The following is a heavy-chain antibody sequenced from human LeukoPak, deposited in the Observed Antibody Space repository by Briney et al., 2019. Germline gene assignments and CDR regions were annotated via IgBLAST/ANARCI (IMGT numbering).Heavy chain of an antibody. CDR2: ISGSSSHI. V-gene: IGHV3-21*04. Sequence: GGSLRLSCAASGFTFSTYSMNWVRQAPGKGLEWVSSISGSSSHIYYADSVKGRFTISRDNAENSLYLQMNGLRTEDTAVYYCARASGDHRLDYWGQGTLVTVSS. D-gene: IGHD3-10*01. J-gene: IGHJ4*02. CDR1: GFTFSTYS. CDR3: ARASGDHRLDY.